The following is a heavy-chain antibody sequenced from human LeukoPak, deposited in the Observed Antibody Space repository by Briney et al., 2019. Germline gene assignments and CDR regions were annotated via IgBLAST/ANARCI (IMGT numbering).Heavy chain of an antibody. CDR3: ARARFREFDFDY. CDR1: GYTFTNYG. V-gene: IGHV1-18*01. J-gene: IGHJ4*02. D-gene: IGHD3-10*01. Sequence: ASVKVSCKASGYTFTNYGISWVRQAPGQGLEWMGWISAYNGNTNYAQKLQGRVTMTTDTSTSTAYMELRSLRSDDTAVYYCARARFREFDFDYWGQGTLVTVSS. CDR2: ISAYNGNT.